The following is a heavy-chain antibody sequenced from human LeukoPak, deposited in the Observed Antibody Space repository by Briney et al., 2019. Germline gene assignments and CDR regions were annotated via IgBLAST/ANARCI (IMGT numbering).Heavy chain of an antibody. CDR1: GFTFSSYA. J-gene: IGHJ5*02. V-gene: IGHV3-23*01. CDR3: TRRVDDYGDYENWFDP. Sequence: PGGSLRLSCAASGFTFSSYAMSWVRQAPGKGLEWVSAISGSGGSTYYADSVKGRFTISRDNSKNTAYLQMNSLKTEDTAVYYCTRRVDDYGDYENWFDPWGQGTLVTVSS. D-gene: IGHD4-17*01. CDR2: ISGSGGST.